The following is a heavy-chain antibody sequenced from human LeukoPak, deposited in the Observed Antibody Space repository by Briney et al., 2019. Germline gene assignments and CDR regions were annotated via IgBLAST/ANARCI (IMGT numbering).Heavy chain of an antibody. V-gene: IGHV3-30*04. J-gene: IGHJ5*02. CDR1: GFTFSSYA. CDR2: ISYDGSNK. Sequence: GGSLRLSCAASGFTFSSYAMHWVRQAPGKGLEWVAVISYDGSNKYYADSVKGRFTISRDNPKNTLYLQMNSLRAEDRGAYYCARGSSWYVEADWFDPWGQGTLVTVSS. CDR3: ARGSSWYVEADWFDP. D-gene: IGHD6-13*01.